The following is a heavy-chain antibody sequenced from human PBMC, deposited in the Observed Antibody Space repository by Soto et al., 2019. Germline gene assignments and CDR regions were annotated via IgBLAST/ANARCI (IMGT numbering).Heavy chain of an antibody. CDR3: AIWSNWNPLYYRGMDV. J-gene: IGHJ6*02. CDR2: IIPLHNTS. D-gene: IGHD1-20*01. CDR1: GGAFTNYS. Sequence: QVQLLQSGAEVKKPGSSVKVSCKVSGGAFTNYSLNWVRHAPGQGLEWLGGIIPLHNTSNYSLKLLGRGSVTADISSNTVYMHFGGLTSDDTATYYCAIWSNWNPLYYRGMDVWGQGTTVTVSS. V-gene: IGHV1-69*06.